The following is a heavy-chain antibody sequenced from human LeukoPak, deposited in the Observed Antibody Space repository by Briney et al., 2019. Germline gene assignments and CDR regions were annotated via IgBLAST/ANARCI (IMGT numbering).Heavy chain of an antibody. D-gene: IGHD3-10*01. J-gene: IGHJ4*02. V-gene: IGHV4-59*08. CDR1: GGSISSYY. CDR3: ARHDYYGSGSYYYFDY. Sequence: PSETLSLTCTVSGGSISSYYWNWIRQPPGKGLEWIGYIYYSGSTNYNPSLKSRVTISVDTSKNQFSLKLSSVTAADTAVYYCARHDYYGSGSYYYFDYWGQGTLVTVSS. CDR2: IYYSGST.